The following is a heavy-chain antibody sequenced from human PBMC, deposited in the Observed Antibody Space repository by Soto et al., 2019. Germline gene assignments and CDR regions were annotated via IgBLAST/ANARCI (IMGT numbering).Heavy chain of an antibody. D-gene: IGHD3-22*01. J-gene: IGHJ4*02. CDR1: GGTFSRLA. Sequence: QVQLVQSGAEVRKPGSSVKVSCKASGGTFSRLAISWVRQAPGQGLEWMGGIIPIFGTPNHAQKFQGRLTITADEATSTVHMELSSLRSEDTVIYYCARGWGEDSSDYFYAYWGQGTLVIVSS. CDR2: IIPIFGTP. CDR3: ARGWGEDSSDYFYAY. V-gene: IGHV1-69*01.